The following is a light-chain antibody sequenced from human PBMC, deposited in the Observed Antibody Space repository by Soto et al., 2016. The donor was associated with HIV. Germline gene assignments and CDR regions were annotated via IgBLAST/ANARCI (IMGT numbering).Light chain of an antibody. CDR2: AAS. V-gene: IGKV1-39*01. Sequence: DIQMTQSPSSLSAYIGDRVTISCRASQMINSYLNWYQQKPGKAPKLLIYAASSLYVGVPSRFTGSRSGTDFSLTITNLQPEDFATYYCQQSYTYPPHFGQGTRLE. CDR3: QQSYTYPPH. CDR1: QMINSY. J-gene: IGKJ5*01.